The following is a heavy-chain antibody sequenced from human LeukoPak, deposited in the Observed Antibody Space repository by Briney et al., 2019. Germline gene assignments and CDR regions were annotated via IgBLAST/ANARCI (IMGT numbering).Heavy chain of an antibody. V-gene: IGHV3-53*01. CDR1: GFTVSSNY. CDR3: ARDPYGSGSSDY. D-gene: IGHD3-10*01. Sequence: GGSLRLSCAASGFTVSSNYMSWVRQAPGKGLGWVSVIYSGGSTYYADSVKGRFTISRDNSKNTLYLQMNSLRAEDTAVYYCARDPYGSGSSDYWGQGTLVTVSS. CDR2: IYSGGST. J-gene: IGHJ4*02.